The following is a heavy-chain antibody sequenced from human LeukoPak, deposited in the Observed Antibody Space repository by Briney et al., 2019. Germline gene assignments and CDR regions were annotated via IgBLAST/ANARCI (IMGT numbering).Heavy chain of an antibody. J-gene: IGHJ4*02. CDR2: ISGYNGNT. CDR3: ARDSHGTYVWGSADY. Sequence: ASVKVSCKASGYTFTSYGITWVRQAPGQGLEGMGWISGYNGNTNYAQKFQGRLTMTPDTSKSTVYMELRSLRSEDTAVYYCARDSHGTYVWGSADYWGQGTLVTVSS. V-gene: IGHV1-18*04. CDR1: GYTFTSYG. D-gene: IGHD3-16*01.